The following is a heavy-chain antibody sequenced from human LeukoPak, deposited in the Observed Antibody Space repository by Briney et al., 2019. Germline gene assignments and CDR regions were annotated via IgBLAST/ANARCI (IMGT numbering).Heavy chain of an antibody. CDR1: GYTFTNYG. J-gene: IGHJ4*02. Sequence: ASVKVSCKTTGYTFTNYGISWVRQAPGQGLEWMGWISNYNGNTKYAQKVQGRVTLTTDTSTSTAYMELRSLKSDHTAVYYCARDVGGDDSGDFDYWGQGTLVTVSS. CDR2: ISNYNGNT. CDR3: ARDVGGDDSGDFDY. D-gene: IGHD3-22*01. V-gene: IGHV1-18*01.